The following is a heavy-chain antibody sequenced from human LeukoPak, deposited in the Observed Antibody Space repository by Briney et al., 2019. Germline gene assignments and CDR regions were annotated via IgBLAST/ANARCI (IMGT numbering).Heavy chain of an antibody. J-gene: IGHJ3*02. Sequence: RGSLRLSCAASGFTFSSYWMHWVRQAPGKGLVWVSRINSDGSSTSYADSVKGRFTISRDNAKNTLYLQMNSLRAEDTAVYYCARSMVTDSFDIWGQGTMVTVSS. CDR3: ARSMVTDSFDI. CDR1: GFTFSSYW. CDR2: INSDGSST. D-gene: IGHD5-18*01. V-gene: IGHV3-74*01.